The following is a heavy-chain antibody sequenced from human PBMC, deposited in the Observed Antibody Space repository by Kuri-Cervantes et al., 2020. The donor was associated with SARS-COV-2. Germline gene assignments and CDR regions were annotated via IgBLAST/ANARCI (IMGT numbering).Heavy chain of an antibody. CDR2: IWYDGSNK. D-gene: IGHD6-13*01. J-gene: IGHJ5*02. Sequence: GESLKISCAASGFTFSSYGMHWVRQAPGKGLEWVAAIWYDGSNKYYADSVKGRFTISRDNSKNTLYLQMNSLRAEDTAVYYCARDMPFGSSWYADNWFDPWGQGTLVTVSS. V-gene: IGHV3-33*01. CDR3: ARDMPFGSSWYADNWFDP. CDR1: GFTFSSYG.